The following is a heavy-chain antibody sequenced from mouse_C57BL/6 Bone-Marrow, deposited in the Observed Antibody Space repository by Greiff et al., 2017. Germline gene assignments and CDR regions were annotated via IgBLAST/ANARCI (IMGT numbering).Heavy chain of an antibody. CDR3: ARRRNSRAIDY. Sequence: EVKVVESGRGLVKPGGSLRLSCAASGCTFRDSGMHWVRQAPEKGLEWVAYISSGSSTIYYEDTVKGRFTLTRDNAKNTLFLEMTSLRSDDTAVYYCARRRNSRAIDYWRQATSVPASS. CDR1: GCTFRDSG. D-gene: IGHD2-1*01. J-gene: IGHJ4*01. CDR2: ISSGSSTI. V-gene: IGHV5-17*01.